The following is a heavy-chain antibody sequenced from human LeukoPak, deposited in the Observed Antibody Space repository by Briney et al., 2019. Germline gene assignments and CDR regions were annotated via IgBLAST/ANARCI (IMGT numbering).Heavy chain of an antibody. D-gene: IGHD1-14*01. Sequence: SGTLSLTCGVSGASISRPYWWNWVRQPPGKGLEWIAEISHSGNTHYNPSLKSRVIISIDKSKNQVFLKLNSVTAADTAIYYCARVGPWVNPDYYYYMDVWGKGTTVTVSS. CDR2: ISHSGNT. J-gene: IGHJ6*03. V-gene: IGHV4-4*02. CDR3: ARVGPWVNPDYYYYMDV. CDR1: GASISRPYW.